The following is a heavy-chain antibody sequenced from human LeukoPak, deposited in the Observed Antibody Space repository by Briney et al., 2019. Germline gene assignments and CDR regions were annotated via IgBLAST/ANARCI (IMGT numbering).Heavy chain of an antibody. Sequence: PGGSLRLSCAASGFTFSSYAMHWVRQAPGKGLEWVAVISYDGSNKYYADSVKGRFTISRDNSKNTLYLQMNSLRAEDTAVYYCARGGAVAGVYWGQGTLVTVSS. V-gene: IGHV3-30-3*01. CDR2: ISYDGSNK. D-gene: IGHD6-19*01. CDR3: ARGGAVAGVY. CDR1: GFTFSSYA. J-gene: IGHJ4*02.